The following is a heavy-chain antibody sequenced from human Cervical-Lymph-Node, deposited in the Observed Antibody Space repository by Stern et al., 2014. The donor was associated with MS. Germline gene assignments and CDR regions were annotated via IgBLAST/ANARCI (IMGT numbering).Heavy chain of an antibody. D-gene: IGHD2-15*01. CDR1: GFNFTHYW. J-gene: IGHJ6*02. CDR2: LNAGDSDT. CDR3: ARRRYCTGVNCFYYYYGLDV. Sequence: VQLGQSGAEVKKPGESLKISCKGSGFNFTHYWIGWVRQMPGKGLEWMGILNAGDSDTRYSTSFQGQVILSVDKSISTAYLQWTSLKASDTAMYYCARRRYCTGVNCFYYYYGLDVWGQGTTVTVS. V-gene: IGHV5-51*01.